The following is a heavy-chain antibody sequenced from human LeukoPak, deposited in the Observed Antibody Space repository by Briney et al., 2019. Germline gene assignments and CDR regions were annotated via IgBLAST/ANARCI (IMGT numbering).Heavy chain of an antibody. J-gene: IGHJ5*02. D-gene: IGHD3-10*01. CDR1: GGSISSYY. CDR3: ARVLAWFGNFDP. Sequence: SVTLSLTCTVSGGSISSYYWSWIRQPAGKGLEWIGRIYTSGSTNYNPSLKSRVTMSVDTSKNQFSLKLSSVTAADTAVYYCARVLAWFGNFDPWGQGTLVTVSS. CDR2: IYTSGST. V-gene: IGHV4-4*07.